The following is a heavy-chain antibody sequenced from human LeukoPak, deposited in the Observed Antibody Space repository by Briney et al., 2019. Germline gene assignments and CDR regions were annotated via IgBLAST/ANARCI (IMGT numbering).Heavy chain of an antibody. CDR2: IYYSGST. CDR1: GGSISSYY. D-gene: IGHD6-13*01. CDR3: ARVSSRIDY. J-gene: IGHJ4*02. V-gene: IGHV4-59*01. Sequence: SETLCLTCTVSGGSISSYYWSWIRQPPGKGLEWIGYIYYSGSTNYNPSLKSRVTISVDTSKNQFSLKLSSVTAADTAVYYCARVSSRIDYWGQGTLVTVSS.